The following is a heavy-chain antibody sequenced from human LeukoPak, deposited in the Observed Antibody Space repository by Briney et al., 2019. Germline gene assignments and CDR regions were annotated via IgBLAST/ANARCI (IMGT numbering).Heavy chain of an antibody. CDR3: ARSSRDGHNLIDYMDV. J-gene: IGHJ6*03. CDR1: GFSFSGYS. Sequence: PGGSLRLSCAASGFSFSGYSMNWVRQAPGKGLEWVSSISSSSIYIYNADSVKGRFTISRDNAKNSLYLQMNSLRAEDTAVYYCARSSRDGHNLIDYMDVWGKGTTVTVSS. V-gene: IGHV3-21*01. D-gene: IGHD5-24*01. CDR2: ISSSSIYI.